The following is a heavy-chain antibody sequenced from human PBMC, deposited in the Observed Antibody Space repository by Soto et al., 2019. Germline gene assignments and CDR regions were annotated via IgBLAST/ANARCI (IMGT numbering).Heavy chain of an antibody. J-gene: IGHJ5*02. CDR2: INHSGST. Sequence: PSETLSLTCAVYGGSFSGYYWSWIRQPPGKGLEWIGEINHSGSTNYNPSLKSRVTISVDTSKNQFSLKLSSVTAADTAVYYCAKAGVGSDYDFWSGYYVGTWFDPWGQGTLVTVSS. V-gene: IGHV4-34*01. CDR1: GGSFSGYY. CDR3: AKAGVGSDYDFWSGYYVGTWFDP. D-gene: IGHD3-3*01.